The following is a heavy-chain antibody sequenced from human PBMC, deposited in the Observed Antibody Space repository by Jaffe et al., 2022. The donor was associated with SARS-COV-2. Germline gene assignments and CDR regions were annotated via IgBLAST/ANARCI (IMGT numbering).Heavy chain of an antibody. CDR1: GYTFTGYY. D-gene: IGHD4-17*01. CDR2: INPNSGGT. Sequence: QVQLVQSGAEVKKPGASVKVSCKASGYTFTGYYMHWVRQAPGQGLEWMGRINPNSGGTNYAQKFQGRVTMTRDTSISTAYMELSRLRSDDTAVYYCAREPYGGNSEETRLFDYWGQGTLVTVSS. CDR3: AREPYGGNSEETRLFDY. J-gene: IGHJ4*02. V-gene: IGHV1-2*06.